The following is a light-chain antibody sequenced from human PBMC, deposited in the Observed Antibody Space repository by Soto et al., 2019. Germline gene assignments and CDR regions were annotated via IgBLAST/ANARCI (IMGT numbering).Light chain of an antibody. Sequence: DIQMTQSPSTLSASVGETVTITCRASQPILKWLAWYQLRPGNAPKLLVYGASTLESGVPPRFIGGGSGTDLFLTLSRLQPEDSATYYCQQYSHNWTFGQGTKVQI. CDR2: GAS. CDR3: QQYSHNWT. V-gene: IGKV1-5*03. CDR1: QPILKW. J-gene: IGKJ1*01.